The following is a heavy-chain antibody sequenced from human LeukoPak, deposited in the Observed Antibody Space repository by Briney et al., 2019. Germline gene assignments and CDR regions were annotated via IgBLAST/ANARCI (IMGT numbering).Heavy chain of an antibody. CDR3: AKVGDYYGSGKYSNFDY. D-gene: IGHD3-10*01. CDR1: GFTVSSNY. V-gene: IGHV3-53*01. Sequence: GSLRLSCAASGFTVSSNYMSWVRQAPGKGLEWVSAISTTYYADSVKGRFTISRDNSKNTLYLQMSSLRAEDTAVYYCAKVGDYYGSGKYSNFDYWGQGTLVTVSS. CDR2: ISTT. J-gene: IGHJ4*02.